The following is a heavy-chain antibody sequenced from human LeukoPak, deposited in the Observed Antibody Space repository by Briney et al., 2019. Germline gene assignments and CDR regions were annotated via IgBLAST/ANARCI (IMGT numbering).Heavy chain of an antibody. Sequence: PSETLSLTCTVSGGSISSSSYYWGWIRQPPGKGLEWIGSIYYSGSTYYNPSLKSRVTMSVDTSKNQFSLKLSSVTAADTAVYYCARVTYSSSSMSVDGFDIWGQGTMVTVSS. CDR1: GGSISSSSYY. D-gene: IGHD6-6*01. V-gene: IGHV4-39*07. CDR2: IYYSGST. CDR3: ARVTYSSSSMSVDGFDI. J-gene: IGHJ3*02.